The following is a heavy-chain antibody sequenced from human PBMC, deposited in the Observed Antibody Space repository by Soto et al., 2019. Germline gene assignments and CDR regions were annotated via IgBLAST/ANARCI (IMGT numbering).Heavy chain of an antibody. V-gene: IGHV3-7*01. CDR3: AREVVVVAATFFYYYYGMDV. CDR2: IKQDGSEK. CDR1: GFTFSSYW. J-gene: IGHJ6*02. D-gene: IGHD2-15*01. Sequence: EVQLVESGGGLVQPGGSLRLSCAASGFTFSSYWRSWVRQAPGKGLEWVANIKQDGSEKYYVDSVKGRFTISRDNAKNSLYLQMNSLRAEDTAVYYCAREVVVVAATFFYYYYGMDVWGQGTTVTVSS.